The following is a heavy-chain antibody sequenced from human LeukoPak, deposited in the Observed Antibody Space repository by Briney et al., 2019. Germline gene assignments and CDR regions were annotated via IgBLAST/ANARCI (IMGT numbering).Heavy chain of an antibody. J-gene: IGHJ6*03. Sequence: SETLSLTCAVYGGSFSGYYWSWIRQPPGKGLEWIGEINHSGSTNYNPSLKSRVTISVDTSKNQFSLKLSSVTAADTAVYYCARGRGGYYYYYYMDVWGKGTAVTASS. D-gene: IGHD2-15*01. CDR2: INHSGST. CDR1: GGSFSGYY. V-gene: IGHV4-34*01. CDR3: ARGRGGYYYYYYMDV.